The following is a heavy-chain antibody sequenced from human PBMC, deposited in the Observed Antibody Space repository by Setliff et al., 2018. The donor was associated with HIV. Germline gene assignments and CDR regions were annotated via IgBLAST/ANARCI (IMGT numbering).Heavy chain of an antibody. CDR3: AKAAVEMTTIAFGGPPGY. Sequence: SVKVSCKASGGTFRSYSINWVRQAPGQGLEWMGTIIPFIDATHYAQSFQGRLTTTADESSNTAYMELSSLSLHDTAVYYCAKAAVEMTTIAFGGPPGYWGQGTLVTVSS. CDR1: GGTFRSYS. D-gene: IGHD3-16*01. J-gene: IGHJ4*02. CDR2: IIPFIDAT. V-gene: IGHV1-69*11.